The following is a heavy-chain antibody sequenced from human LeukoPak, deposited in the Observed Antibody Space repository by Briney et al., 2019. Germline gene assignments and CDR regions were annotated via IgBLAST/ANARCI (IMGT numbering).Heavy chain of an antibody. CDR2: IFPSDSDT. Sequence: GESLKISCEGSGYSFASNWIGWVRQMPGKGLEWMGIIFPSDSDTRYSPSFQGQVTISADKSISTTYLQWNSLKASDTAMYYCARQEYCSGGSCYTWFDPWGQGTLVTVSS. D-gene: IGHD2-15*01. CDR1: GYSFASNW. CDR3: ARQEYCSGGSCYTWFDP. J-gene: IGHJ5*02. V-gene: IGHV5-51*01.